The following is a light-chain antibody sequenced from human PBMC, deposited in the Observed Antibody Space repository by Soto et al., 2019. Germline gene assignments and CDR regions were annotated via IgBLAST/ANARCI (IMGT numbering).Light chain of an antibody. V-gene: IGLV2-8*01. CDR3: TSYLGKDIWV. CDR2: EVT. Sequence: QSPLTQPPSASGSPGQSVTISCTGTSSDLRAYKYVSWYPQYPGKAPKHMIYEVTKRPSGVPDRLSGSKSDNTSSLTVSGLQGEYQADNYCTSYLGKDIWVVGAGTKLAAL. CDR1: SSDLRAYKY. J-gene: IGLJ3*02.